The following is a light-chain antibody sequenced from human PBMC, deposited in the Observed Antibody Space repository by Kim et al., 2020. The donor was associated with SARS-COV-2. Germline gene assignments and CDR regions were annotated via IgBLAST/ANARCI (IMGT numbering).Light chain of an antibody. CDR1: QGVGSS. Sequence: LPPGDRATPSCGARQGVGSSFAWYQQKPGQAPRLRIYDTFSRATGIPARFSASGSGTDFTLTISSLEPEDFAVYYCQQRGNWPLTFGQGTKVDIK. CDR2: DTF. J-gene: IGKJ1*01. CDR3: QQRGNWPLT. V-gene: IGKV3-11*01.